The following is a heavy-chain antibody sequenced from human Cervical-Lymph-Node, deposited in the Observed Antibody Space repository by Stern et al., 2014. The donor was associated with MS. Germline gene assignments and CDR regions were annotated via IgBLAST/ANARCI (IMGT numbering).Heavy chain of an antibody. J-gene: IGHJ4*02. V-gene: IGHV4-59*12. CDR2: TYYGGTS. CDR1: GGSLSGFY. CDR3: AREEIEPLFYLEY. Sequence: QLQLQESGPGLVKPSETLSLTCTVSGGSLSGFYWHWVRQPPGKGLEWIGSTYYGGTSNNNPSLKSRVTISEDRSKNHFSLKLTSVTATDTAVYFCAREEIEPLFYLEYWGQGILVTVSS. D-gene: IGHD3-22*01.